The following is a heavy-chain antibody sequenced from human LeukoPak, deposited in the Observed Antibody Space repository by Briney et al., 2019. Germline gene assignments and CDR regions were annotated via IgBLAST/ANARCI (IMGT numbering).Heavy chain of an antibody. J-gene: IGHJ4*02. Sequence: SCKASGYTFTDYYXHWVRQPPGXGLEYMGWISPNSGGTNYAQMFQGRVAMTSDTSINTAFMELRSLRSDDTAVFYCARDXTGGYPDYWGQGTLXXVSA. D-gene: IGHD2-8*02. CDR2: ISPNSGGT. V-gene: IGHV1-2*02. CDR3: ARDXTGGYPDY. CDR1: GYTFTDYY.